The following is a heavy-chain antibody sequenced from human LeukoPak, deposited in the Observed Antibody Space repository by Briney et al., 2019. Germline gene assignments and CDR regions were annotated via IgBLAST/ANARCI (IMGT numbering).Heavy chain of an antibody. Sequence: KPSETLSLTCAVYGGSFSGYYWSWIRQPPGKGLEWIGEINHSGSTNYNPSLKSRVTISVDTSKNQFSLKLSSVTAADTAVYYCARGSTYYESSGQVPFDYWGQGTLVTVSS. D-gene: IGHD3-22*01. CDR2: INHSGST. V-gene: IGHV4-34*01. CDR1: GGSFSGYY. CDR3: ARGSTYYESSGQVPFDY. J-gene: IGHJ4*02.